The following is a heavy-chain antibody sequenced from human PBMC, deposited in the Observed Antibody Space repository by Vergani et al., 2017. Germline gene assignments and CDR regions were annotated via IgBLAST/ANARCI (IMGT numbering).Heavy chain of an antibody. CDR1: GFTFSSHA. V-gene: IGHV3-23*01. J-gene: IGHJ1*01. Sequence: EVQLLQSEGAVVQPGGSLRLSCVASGFTFSSHAMSWVRQGHGQGLEWVSSIKNTGDSTHYADSVKGRFTISRDNSKNTLYLQMNSLKTEDTAVYYCTTDLGYYDSSGYYYVNWAEYFQHWGQGTLVTVSS. CDR2: IKNTGDST. CDR3: TTDLGYYDSSGYYYVNWAEYFQH. D-gene: IGHD3-22*01.